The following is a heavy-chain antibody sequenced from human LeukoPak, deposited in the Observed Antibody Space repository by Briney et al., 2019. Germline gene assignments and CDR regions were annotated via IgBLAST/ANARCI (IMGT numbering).Heavy chain of an antibody. CDR3: AKASWVSSTDAVR. J-gene: IGHJ4*02. CDR1: GLSFSSFA. D-gene: IGHD3-16*01. Sequence: GGSLRLSCAASGLSFSSFAMSWVRQGPARGLEWVSGIGGNGDTFYADSVKGRFTLSSDSSTNTVYFQLNNLRVEDTAIYYCAKASWVSSTDAVRWGQGTLVTVSS. V-gene: IGHV3-23*01. CDR2: IGGNGDT.